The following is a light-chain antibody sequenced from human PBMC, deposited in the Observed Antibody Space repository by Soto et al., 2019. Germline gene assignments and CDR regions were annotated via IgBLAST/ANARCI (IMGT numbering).Light chain of an antibody. CDR2: WVS. Sequence: DVVMTQSPLSLPVTLGQPASISCRSSQGLVYEDGNTYLNWFQQRPGQSPRRLMYWVSNRDSGVPVRFSGSGSGSDFTLKISGVEDEDVGLYYCLQGTHWPWTFGQGTKVEIK. J-gene: IGKJ1*01. V-gene: IGKV2-30*01. CDR3: LQGTHWPWT. CDR1: QGLVYEDGNTY.